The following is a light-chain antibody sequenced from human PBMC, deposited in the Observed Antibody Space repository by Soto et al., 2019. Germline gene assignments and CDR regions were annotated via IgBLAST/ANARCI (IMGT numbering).Light chain of an antibody. J-gene: IGKJ1*01. CDR2: QTS. Sequence: EIVLTQSPATLSSFPGDRVTLSCRASQYINTRLAWYQHRPGQAPRLLIYQTSIRAAGIPARFSGSGSGTEFTLTINSLQPDDFATYYCQQYKSYWTFGQGTKVDIK. CDR1: QYINTR. CDR3: QQYKSYWT. V-gene: IGKV3D-15*01.